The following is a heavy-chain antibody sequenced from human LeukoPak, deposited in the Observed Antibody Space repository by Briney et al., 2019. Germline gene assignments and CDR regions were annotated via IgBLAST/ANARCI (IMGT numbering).Heavy chain of an antibody. Sequence: PGGSLRLSCAASGFTFSSYSMNWVRQAPGKGLEWVSSISSSSSYIYYADSVKGRFTISRDNAKHSLYLQMNSLRAEDTAVYYCARVSTVTRYYYGSGSSKNDAFDIWGQGTMVTVSS. CDR3: ARVSTVTRYYYGSGSSKNDAFDI. D-gene: IGHD3-10*01. V-gene: IGHV3-21*01. J-gene: IGHJ3*02. CDR2: ISSSSSYI. CDR1: GFTFSSYS.